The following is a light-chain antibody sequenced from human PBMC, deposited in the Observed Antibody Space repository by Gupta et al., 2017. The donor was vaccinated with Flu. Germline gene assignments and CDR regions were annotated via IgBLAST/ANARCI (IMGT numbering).Light chain of an antibody. J-gene: IGLJ3*02. CDR2: EVS. CDR3: SSYAGSNNRV. V-gene: IGLV2-8*01. CDR1: SSDGGGYNY. Sequence: QSALTQPPSASVSPGQSVTISCTGTSSDGGGYNYVSWYQQHPGKAPKLMIYEVSKRPSGVPDRFSGSKSGNTASLTVSGLQAEDEADYYCSSYAGSNNRVFGGGTKLTVL.